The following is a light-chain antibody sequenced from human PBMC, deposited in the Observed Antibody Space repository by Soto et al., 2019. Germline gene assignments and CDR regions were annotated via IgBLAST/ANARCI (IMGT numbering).Light chain of an antibody. CDR2: GAS. J-gene: IGKJ4*01. V-gene: IGKV3D-15*01. CDR3: QQLNSHPLT. Sequence: EIVMTQSPATLSVSPGEIATLSCSASQSVSSYLACYHQKPGQAPRLLIFGASTMATGTPARFSGSGSETDFTLTISSLQYEDFATYYCQQLNSHPLTFGGGNTVEIK. CDR1: QSVSSY.